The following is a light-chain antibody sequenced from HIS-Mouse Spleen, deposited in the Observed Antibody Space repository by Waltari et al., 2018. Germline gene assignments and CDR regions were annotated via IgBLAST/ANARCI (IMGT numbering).Light chain of an antibody. J-gene: IGLJ2*01. CDR3: NSRDSSGNHVV. CDR1: SLRSYY. V-gene: IGLV3-19*01. CDR2: GKN. Sequence: SSELTQDPAVSVVLGQTVRITCQGDSLRSYYASWYQQKPGQAPVLVIYGKNNRPPGIPDRFSGSSSGNTASLTITGAQAEDEADYYCNSRDSSGNHVVFGGGTKLTVL.